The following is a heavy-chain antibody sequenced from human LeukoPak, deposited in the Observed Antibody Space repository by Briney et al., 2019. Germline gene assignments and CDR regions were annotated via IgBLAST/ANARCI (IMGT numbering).Heavy chain of an antibody. CDR3: VVKAGYSSSRYYPPTYYFES. Sequence: SETLSLTCGVHGVSFSGYFWSWIRQSPGKGLEWIGEMSHSGGTNYSPSLKSRVTISGDTSKKQFSLRLKSVTAADTAVYYCVVKAGYSSSRYYPPTYYFESWGQGTLVTVSS. J-gene: IGHJ4*02. CDR2: MSHSGGT. CDR1: GVSFSGYF. D-gene: IGHD6-13*01. V-gene: IGHV4-34*01.